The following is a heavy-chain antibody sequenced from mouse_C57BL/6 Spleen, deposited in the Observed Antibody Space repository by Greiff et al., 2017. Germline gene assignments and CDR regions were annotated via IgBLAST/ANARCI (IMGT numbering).Heavy chain of an antibody. J-gene: IGHJ4*01. CDR3: ATTAQGYYAMDY. V-gene: IGHV1-7*01. CDR2: INPSSGYT. Sequence: VQLQQSGAELAKPGASVKLSCKASGYTFTSYWMHWVKQRPGQGLEWIGYINPSSGYTKYNQKFKDKATLTAEKSSSTAYMQLSSLTYEDSAVYYCATTAQGYYAMDYWGQGTSVTVSS. CDR1: GYTFTSYW. D-gene: IGHD3-2*02.